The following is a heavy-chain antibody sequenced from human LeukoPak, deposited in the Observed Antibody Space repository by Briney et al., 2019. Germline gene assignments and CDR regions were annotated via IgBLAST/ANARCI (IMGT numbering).Heavy chain of an antibody. V-gene: IGHV3-23*01. J-gene: IGHJ4*02. CDR3: AKTVSGSYSYQGGDY. CDR1: AFSFSAYS. D-gene: IGHD3-16*02. Sequence: GGSLRLSCAASAFSFSAYSMNWVRQAPGKGLEWVSAISGSGGSAYYADSVKGRFTISRDNSKNTLYLQMNSLRAEDTAVYYCAKTVSGSYSYQGGDYWGQGTLVTVSS. CDR2: ISGSGGSA.